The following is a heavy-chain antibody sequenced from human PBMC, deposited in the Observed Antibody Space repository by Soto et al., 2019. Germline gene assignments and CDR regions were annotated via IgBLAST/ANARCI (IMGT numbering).Heavy chain of an antibody. D-gene: IGHD3-16*02. CDR2: ISWNSGSI. CDR1: GFTFDDYS. CDR3: AKDSEYRLVGLFDY. Sequence: EVQLVESGGGLVQPGRSLRLSCAASGFTFDDYSMHWVRQAPGKGLEWVSGISWNSGSIGYADSVKGRFTISRDNAKNSLYLQMNSLRAEDTALYYCAKDSEYRLVGLFDYWGQGTLVTVSS. V-gene: IGHV3-9*01. J-gene: IGHJ4*02.